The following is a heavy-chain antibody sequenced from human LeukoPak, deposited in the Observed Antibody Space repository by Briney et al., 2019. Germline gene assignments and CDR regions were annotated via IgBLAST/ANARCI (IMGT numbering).Heavy chain of an antibody. CDR2: IYYSGST. J-gene: IGHJ4*02. Sequence: PSETLSLTCTVSGGSISSSSYYWGWIRQPPGKGLEWIGSIYYSGSTYYNPSLKSRVTISVDTSKNQFSLKLSSATAADTAVYYCARQTGYYGFWGQGTLVTVSS. CDR3: ARQTGYYGF. V-gene: IGHV4-39*01. CDR1: GGSISSSSYY.